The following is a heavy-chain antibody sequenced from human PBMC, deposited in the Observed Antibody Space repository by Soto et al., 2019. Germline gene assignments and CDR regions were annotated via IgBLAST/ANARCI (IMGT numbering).Heavy chain of an antibody. CDR3: TSAKITIFGVALDY. CDR1: GFTFSNAW. V-gene: IGHV3-15*01. CDR2: IKSKTDGGTT. J-gene: IGHJ4*02. Sequence: GSLRLSCAASGFTFSNAWMSWVRQAPGKGLEWVGRIKSKTDGGTTDYAAPVKGRFTISRDDSKNTLYLQMNSLKTEDTAVYYCTSAKITIFGVALDYWGQGTLVTVSS. D-gene: IGHD3-3*01.